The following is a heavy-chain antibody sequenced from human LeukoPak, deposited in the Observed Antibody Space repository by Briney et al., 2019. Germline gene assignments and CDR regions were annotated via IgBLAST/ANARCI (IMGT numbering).Heavy chain of an antibody. CDR3: AGRIAVAGNDY. Sequence: PSETLSLTCTVSGGSISSGSYYWSWIRQPAGKGLEWIGRIYTSGSTNYNPSLKSRVTISVDTSKNQFSLKLSSVTAADTAVYYCAGRIAVAGNDYWGQGTLVTVSS. CDR1: GGSISSGSYY. J-gene: IGHJ4*02. CDR2: IYTSGST. V-gene: IGHV4-61*02. D-gene: IGHD6-19*01.